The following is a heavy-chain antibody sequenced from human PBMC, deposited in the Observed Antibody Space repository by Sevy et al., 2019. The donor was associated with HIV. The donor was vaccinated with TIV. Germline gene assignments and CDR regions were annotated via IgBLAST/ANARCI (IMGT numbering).Heavy chain of an antibody. J-gene: IGHJ6*01. Sequence: GGSLRLSCSGSGFSVSNSAMNWVRQTPGKGLKYVSAISSDGVSTYYTDSVRGRFTNSRDNPKNTLYLQMSSLRVEDTAVYYYVKDPDYNFWRGDYGMDVWGQGTTVTVSS. CDR2: ISSDGVST. CDR1: GFSVSNSA. CDR3: VKDPDYNFWRGDYGMDV. V-gene: IGHV3-64D*06. D-gene: IGHD3-3*01.